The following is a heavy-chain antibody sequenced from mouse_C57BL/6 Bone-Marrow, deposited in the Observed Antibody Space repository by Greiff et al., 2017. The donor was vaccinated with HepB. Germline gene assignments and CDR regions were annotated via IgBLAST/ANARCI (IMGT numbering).Heavy chain of an antibody. Sequence: EVKLQESGGGLVKPGGSLKLSCAASGFTFSSYAMSWVRQTPEKRLEWVATISDGGSYTYYPDNVKGRFTISRDNAKNNLYLQMSHLKSEDTAMYYCARDYSSGPAWFAYWGQGTLVTVYA. CDR3: ARDYSSGPAWFAY. CDR2: ISDGGSYT. D-gene: IGHD3-2*02. CDR1: GFTFSSYA. J-gene: IGHJ3*01. V-gene: IGHV5-4*01.